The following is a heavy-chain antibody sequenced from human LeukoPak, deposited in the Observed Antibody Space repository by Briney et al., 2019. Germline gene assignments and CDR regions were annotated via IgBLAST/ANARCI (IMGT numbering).Heavy chain of an antibody. CDR1: GFTSSDYY. CDR2: ISSSSSYT. J-gene: IGHJ3*02. V-gene: IGHV3-11*06. D-gene: IGHD3-9*01. CDR3: AKLVIISSGAFDI. Sequence: GRSLRLSCAASGFTSSDYYMNWIRQAPGKGLEWVSYISSSSSYTNYADSVKGRFTISRDNAKNSLYLQMNSLIAEDTAVYYCAKLVIISSGAFDIWGEGTMVTVSS.